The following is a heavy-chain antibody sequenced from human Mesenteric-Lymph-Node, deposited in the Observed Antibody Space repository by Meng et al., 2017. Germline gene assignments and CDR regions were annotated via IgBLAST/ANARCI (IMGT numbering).Heavy chain of an antibody. J-gene: IGHJ4*02. D-gene: IGHD3-22*01. CDR1: GYSISSGYY. V-gene: IGHV4-38-2*02. Sequence: SDTLSLTCTVSGYSISSGYYWGWIRQPPGKGLEWIGSIYHSGSTYYNPSLKSRVTISVDTSKNQFSLKLSSVTAADTAVYCCARVREDSSGTYWGQGTLVTVSS. CDR3: ARVREDSSGTY. CDR2: IYHSGST.